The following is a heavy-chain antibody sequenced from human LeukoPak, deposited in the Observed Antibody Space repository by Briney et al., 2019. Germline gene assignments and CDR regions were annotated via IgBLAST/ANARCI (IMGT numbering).Heavy chain of an antibody. CDR1: GFTFSTCT. J-gene: IGHJ5*02. CDR2: ITSSSSFT. Sequence: GSLRLSCAASGFTFSTCTMSWVRQPPGQGLDWVASITSSSSFTYYADSVKGRFTISRDNAKNSLYLQMNSLTVEDTAVYYCARSVGSYYGDLWGQGTLVTVSS. CDR3: ARSVGSYYGDL. V-gene: IGHV3-21*01. D-gene: IGHD3-22*01.